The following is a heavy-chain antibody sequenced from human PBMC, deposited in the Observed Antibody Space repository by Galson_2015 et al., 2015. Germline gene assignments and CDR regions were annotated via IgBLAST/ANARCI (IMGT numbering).Heavy chain of an antibody. Sequence: SETLSLTCAVYGGSFSGYYWGWIRQPPGKGLEWIGEINRSGSTNYNPSLKSRVTISVDTSKNQFSLKLSSVTAADTAVYYCARGLQLHLGELSLPLYYFDYWGQGTLVTVSS. D-gene: IGHD3-16*02. V-gene: IGHV4-34*01. CDR2: INRSGST. CDR3: ARGLQLHLGELSLPLYYFDY. CDR1: GGSFSGYY. J-gene: IGHJ4*02.